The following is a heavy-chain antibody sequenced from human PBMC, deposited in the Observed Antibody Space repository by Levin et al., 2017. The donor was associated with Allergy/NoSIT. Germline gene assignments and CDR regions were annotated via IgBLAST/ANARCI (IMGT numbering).Heavy chain of an antibody. Sequence: SETLSLTCTVSGGSVNIGSHYWSWIRQPPGKGLEWIGYVSYSGSTNYNPSLKSRVTISVDTSLNQFSLKMTSVTAADTAMYYCARAYYYFDVWGRGTLVTVSS. D-gene: IGHD2/OR15-2a*01. CDR1: GGSVNIGSHY. V-gene: IGHV4-61*01. J-gene: IGHJ2*01. CDR3: ARAYYYFDV. CDR2: VSYSGST.